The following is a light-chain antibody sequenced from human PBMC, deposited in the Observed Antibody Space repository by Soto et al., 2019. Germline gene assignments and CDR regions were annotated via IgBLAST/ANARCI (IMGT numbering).Light chain of an antibody. CDR2: DVS. V-gene: IGLV2-14*01. J-gene: IGLJ2*01. CDR1: SSDVGGYNY. CDR3: SSYTSSSTLV. Sequence: QSALTQPASVSGSPGQSITISCTGTSSDVGGYNYVSWYQQHPGKAPKLIIYDVSNRPSGVSNRFSGSKSGNTASLTISGLQAEDEADYNCSSYTSSSTLVFGGGTKVTVL.